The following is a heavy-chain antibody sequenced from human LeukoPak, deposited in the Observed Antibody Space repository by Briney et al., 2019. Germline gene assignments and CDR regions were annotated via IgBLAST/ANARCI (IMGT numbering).Heavy chain of an antibody. D-gene: IGHD3-16*01. J-gene: IGHJ4*02. Sequence: GGSLRLSCAASGFTLSSYGMHWVRQAPGKGLEWVAVISYDGSNKYYADSVKGRFTISRDNSKNTLYLEMNSLRAEDTAVYYCARWDDYIWGSLDYWGQGTLVTVSS. CDR1: GFTLSSYG. CDR2: ISYDGSNK. V-gene: IGHV3-30*03. CDR3: ARWDDYIWGSLDY.